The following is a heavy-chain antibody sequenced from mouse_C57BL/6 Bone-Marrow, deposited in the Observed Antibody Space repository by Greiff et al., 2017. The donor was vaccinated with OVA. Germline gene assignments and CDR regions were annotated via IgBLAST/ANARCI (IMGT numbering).Heavy chain of an antibody. CDR1: GYTFTSYW. D-gene: IGHD1-1*01. V-gene: IGHV1-59*01. Sequence: QVQLQQPGAELVRPGTSVKLSCKASGYTFTSYWMHWVKQRPGQGLEWIGVIVPSDSYTNYNQKFKGKATLTVDTSSSTAYMQLSSLTSEDSAVYYCARDGSSYRYWYFDVWGTGTTVTVSS. CDR2: IVPSDSYT. J-gene: IGHJ1*03. CDR3: ARDGSSYRYWYFDV.